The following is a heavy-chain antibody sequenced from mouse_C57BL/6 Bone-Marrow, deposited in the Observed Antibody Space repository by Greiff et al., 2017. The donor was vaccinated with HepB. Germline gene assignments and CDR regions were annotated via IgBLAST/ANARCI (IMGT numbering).Heavy chain of an antibody. CDR2: IYPSDSET. Sequence: QVQLQQPGAELVRPGSSVKLSCKASGYTFTSYWMDWVKQRPGQGLEWIGNIYPSDSETHYNQKFKDKATLTVDKSSSTAYMQLSSLTSEDSAVYYCAREMITTDYYAMDYWGQGTSVTVSS. D-gene: IGHD2-4*01. CDR3: AREMITTDYYAMDY. J-gene: IGHJ4*01. V-gene: IGHV1-61*01. CDR1: GYTFTSYW.